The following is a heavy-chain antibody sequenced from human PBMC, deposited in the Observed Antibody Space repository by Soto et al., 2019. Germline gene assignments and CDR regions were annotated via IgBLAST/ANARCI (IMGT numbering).Heavy chain of an antibody. J-gene: IGHJ4*02. CDR3: AKDSRIVVVTAPYDY. CDR2: ISYDGSNK. V-gene: IGHV3-30*18. CDR1: GFTFSSYV. Sequence: QVQQVESGGGVVQPGRSLRLSCAASGFTFSSYVMHWVRQAPGKGLEWVAVISYDGSNKYYADSVKGRFTISRDNSKNTLYLQMNSLRAEDTAVYYCAKDSRIVVVTAPYDYWGQGTLVTVSP. D-gene: IGHD2-21*02.